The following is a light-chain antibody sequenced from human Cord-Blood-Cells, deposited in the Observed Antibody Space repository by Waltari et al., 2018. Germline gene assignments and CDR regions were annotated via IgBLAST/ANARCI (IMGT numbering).Light chain of an antibody. J-gene: IGKJ4*01. CDR3: QQYNNWPLT. CDR2: GAS. Sequence: EIVMTQSPATLSGSQGERATPSCRASQSVSSNLAWYQQKPGEAPRLLIYGASTRATGIPARFSGSGSGTEFTLTISSLQSEDFAVYYCQQYNNWPLTFGGGTKVEIK. CDR1: QSVSSN. V-gene: IGKV3-15*01.